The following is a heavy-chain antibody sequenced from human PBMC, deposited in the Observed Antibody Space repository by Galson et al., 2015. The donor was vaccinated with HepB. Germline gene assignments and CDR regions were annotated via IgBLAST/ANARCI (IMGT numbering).Heavy chain of an antibody. V-gene: IGHV4-4*02. CDR3: ARVSSGFGDLFAFGY. Sequence: ETLSLTCVVSGGSINSSDWWSWVRQPPGKGLEWIGEIYHRGSTKYNPSLKSRVTISIDTSKNQFSLKLTSVTAADTAVYYCARVSSGFGDLFAFGYWGQGTLVTVSS. J-gene: IGHJ4*02. CDR2: IYHRGST. CDR1: GGSINSSDW. D-gene: IGHD3-10*01.